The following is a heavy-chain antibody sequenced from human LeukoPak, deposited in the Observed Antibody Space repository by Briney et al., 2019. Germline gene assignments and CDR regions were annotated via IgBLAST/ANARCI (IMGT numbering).Heavy chain of an antibody. Sequence: GASVKVSCKAFGYTFTSYGISWVRQAPGQGLEWMGWISAYNGNTNYAQKLQGRVTMTTDTSTSTAYMELRSLRSDDTAVYYCARADYGGNQYYFDYWGQGTLVTVSS. CDR3: ARADYGGNQYYFDY. V-gene: IGHV1-18*01. CDR1: GYTFTSYG. D-gene: IGHD4-23*01. J-gene: IGHJ4*02. CDR2: ISAYNGNT.